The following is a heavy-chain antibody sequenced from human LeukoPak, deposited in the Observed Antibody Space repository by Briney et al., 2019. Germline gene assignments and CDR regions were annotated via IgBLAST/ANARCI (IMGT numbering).Heavy chain of an antibody. CDR2: MNPNSGNT. V-gene: IGHV1-8*01. Sequence: ASVNVSCKACGYTFTSYDINWVRQATGQGLEWMGWMNPNSGNTGYAQKLQGRVTMTRNTSISTAYMELSSLRSEDTAVYYCARDSSSWYGRYYYYYGMDVWGQGTTVSVSS. CDR1: GYTFTSYD. D-gene: IGHD6-13*01. CDR3: ARDSSSWYGRYYYYYGMDV. J-gene: IGHJ6*02.